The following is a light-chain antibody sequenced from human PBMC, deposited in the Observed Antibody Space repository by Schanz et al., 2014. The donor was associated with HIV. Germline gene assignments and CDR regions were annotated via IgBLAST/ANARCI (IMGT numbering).Light chain of an antibody. Sequence: QSALTQPPSASGSPGQSVTISCTGTSGDVGPYDYVSWYQQHPGKAPKLMIYDVSKRPSGVPDRFSGSKSGSTASLTVSGLQPEDEADYYCSSFAGSNIPWVFGGGTKLTVL. CDR1: SGDVGPYDY. J-gene: IGLJ3*02. CDR2: DVS. CDR3: SSFAGSNIPWV. V-gene: IGLV2-8*01.